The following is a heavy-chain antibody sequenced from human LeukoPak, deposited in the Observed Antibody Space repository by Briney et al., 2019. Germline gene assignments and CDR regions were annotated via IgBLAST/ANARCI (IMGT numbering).Heavy chain of an antibody. CDR2: IYYSGGT. D-gene: IGHD5-18*01. Sequence: SQTLSLTCTVSGGSIRSGVYYLSWIRQPPGEGLEWIGYIYYSGGTYYNPSLKSRVTISVDTSKNQFSLKLSSVTAADTAVYYCARDLGWVGQLWSYFDYWGQGTLVTVSS. V-gene: IGHV4-30-4*01. CDR1: GGSIRSGVYY. CDR3: ARDLGWVGQLWSYFDY. J-gene: IGHJ4*02.